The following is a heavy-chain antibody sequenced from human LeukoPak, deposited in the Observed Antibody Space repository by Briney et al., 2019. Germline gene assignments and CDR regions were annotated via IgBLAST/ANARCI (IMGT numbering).Heavy chain of an antibody. CDR3: ARDPLGYYGMDV. CDR2: ISSSSSYI. J-gene: IGHJ6*02. V-gene: IGHV3-21*01. CDR1: GFTFSSYS. Sequence: GGSLRLSCAASGFTFSSYSMNWVRQAPGKGLEWVSSISSSSSYIYYADSVKGRFTISRDNAKNSLYLQMNSLRVEDTAVYYCARDPLGYYGMDVWGQGTTVTVSS.